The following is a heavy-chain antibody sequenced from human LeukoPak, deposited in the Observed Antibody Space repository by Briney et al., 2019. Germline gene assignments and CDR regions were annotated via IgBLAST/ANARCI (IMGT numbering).Heavy chain of an antibody. D-gene: IGHD1-26*01. CDR3: ARDLSWEPGGDAFDI. CDR2: IIPIFGTA. Sequence: SVKVSCKASGGTFSSYAISWVRQAPGQGLEWMGGIIPIFGTANYAQKFQGRVTITTDESASTAYMELSSLRSEDTAVYYCARDLSWEPGGDAFDIWGQGTMVTVSS. CDR1: GGTFSSYA. J-gene: IGHJ3*02. V-gene: IGHV1-69*05.